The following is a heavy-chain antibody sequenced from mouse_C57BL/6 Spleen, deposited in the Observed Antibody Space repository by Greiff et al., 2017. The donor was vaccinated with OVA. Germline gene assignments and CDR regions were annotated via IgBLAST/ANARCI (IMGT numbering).Heavy chain of an antibody. CDR3: ARLSSPYFDY. V-gene: IGHV1-69*01. CDR1: GYTFTSYW. Sequence: QVQLKQPGAELVMPGASVKLSCKASGYTFTSYWMHWVKQRPGQGLEWIGEIDPSDSYTNYNQKFKGKSTLTVDKSSSTAYMQLSSLTSEDSAVYYCARLSSPYFDYWGQGTTLTVSS. D-gene: IGHD1-1*01. CDR2: IDPSDSYT. J-gene: IGHJ2*01.